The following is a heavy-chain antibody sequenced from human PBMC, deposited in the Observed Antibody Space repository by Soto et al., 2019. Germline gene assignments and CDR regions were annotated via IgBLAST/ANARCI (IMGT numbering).Heavy chain of an antibody. CDR3: AGYPLLLPPPGPQPPHDAFDI. V-gene: IGHV4-30-4*01. D-gene: IGHD2-21*02. CDR1: GGSISRCDYY. Sequence: PSETLSLTCTVSGGSISRCDYYWSWIRQPPGKGLEWIGYIYYSGSTYYNPTLKSRVTISVDTSKNQFSLKLSSVTAADTAVYYCAGYPLLLPPPGPQPPHDAFDICGQGTMVT. J-gene: IGHJ3*02. CDR2: IYYSGST.